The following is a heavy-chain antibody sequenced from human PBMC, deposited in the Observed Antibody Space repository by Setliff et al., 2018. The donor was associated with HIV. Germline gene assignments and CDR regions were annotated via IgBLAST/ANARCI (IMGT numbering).Heavy chain of an antibody. CDR2: INHSGSS. V-gene: IGHV4-34*01. J-gene: IGHJ5*02. CDR1: GGPLSAHH. CDR3: ARVGTTVMTRETYKWFDP. D-gene: IGHD4-17*01. Sequence: SETLSLTCAFYGGPLSAHHWGWIRQSPGKGLEWIGEINHSGSSKYNPSLKSRVTMSVDTSKNQFSLKLSSVTAADSAVDYCARVGTTVMTRETYKWFDPWGQGTLVTVSS.